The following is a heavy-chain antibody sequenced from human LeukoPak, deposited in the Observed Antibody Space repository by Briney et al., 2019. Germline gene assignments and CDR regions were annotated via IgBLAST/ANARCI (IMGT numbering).Heavy chain of an antibody. CDR2: IYYTGST. CDR1: GASMSDYY. J-gene: IGHJ4*02. D-gene: IGHD3-9*01. Sequence: SETLSLTCTVSGASMSDYYWSWIRQPPGKGLEWIGYIYYTGSTNYNPSLKSRVTMTVDTSKNQISLKLSSVTAADSAVYYCVRRVRYFGQNDYWGQGTLVTVSS. V-gene: IGHV4-59*08. CDR3: VRRVRYFGQNDY.